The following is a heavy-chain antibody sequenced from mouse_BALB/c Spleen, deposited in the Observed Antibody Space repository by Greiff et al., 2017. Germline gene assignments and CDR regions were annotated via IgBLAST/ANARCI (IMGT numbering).Heavy chain of an antibody. V-gene: IGHV1S29*02. CDR2: IYPYNGGT. CDR1: GYTFTDYN. CDR3: ARDDGYYVGFAY. D-gene: IGHD2-3*01. J-gene: IGHJ3*01. Sequence: VHVKQSGPELVKPGASVKISCKASGYTFTDYNMHWVKQSHGKSLEWIGYIYPYNGGTGYNQKFKSKATLTVDNSSSTAYMELRSLTSEDSAVYYCARDDGYYVGFAYWGQGTLVTVSA.